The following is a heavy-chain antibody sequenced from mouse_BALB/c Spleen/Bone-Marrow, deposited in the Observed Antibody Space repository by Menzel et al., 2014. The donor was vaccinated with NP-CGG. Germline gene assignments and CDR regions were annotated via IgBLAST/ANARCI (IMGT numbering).Heavy chain of an antibody. CDR3: VRAPPITSVVTRNY. D-gene: IGHD1-1*01. Sequence: EAQRVESGPELVKPAASVKISCKPSGYPFTDYNMHWEKQSHGKSLEWVGYIYPHTSDTGYNQKFRNKATLTVDISSSTAYMVLRSLTSEDSAVYYCVRAPPITSVVTRNYRGQCTTRTASS. J-gene: IGHJ2*01. CDR2: IYPHTSDT. CDR1: GYPFTDYN. V-gene: IGHV1S29*02.